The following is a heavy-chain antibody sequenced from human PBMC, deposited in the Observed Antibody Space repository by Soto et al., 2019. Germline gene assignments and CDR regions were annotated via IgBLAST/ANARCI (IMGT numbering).Heavy chain of an antibody. D-gene: IGHD6-19*01. CDR1: GGPVSSSNW. J-gene: IGHJ6*02. Sequence: SETLSLTCTVSGGPVSSSNWWSWVRQPPGKGLEWIGEINHSGSTNYNPSLKSRVTISVDTSKNQFSLKLSSVTAADTAVYYCARVIAVAGARWYYYYGMDVWGQGTTVTVSS. CDR3: ARVIAVAGARWYYYYGMDV. V-gene: IGHV4-4*02. CDR2: INHSGST.